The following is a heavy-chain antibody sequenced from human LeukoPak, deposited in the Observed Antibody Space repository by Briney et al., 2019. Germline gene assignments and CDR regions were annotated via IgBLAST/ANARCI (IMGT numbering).Heavy chain of an antibody. CDR2: INHSGST. CDR3: ARDRDYYDSSGYPPLGY. Sequence: SETLSLTCAVYGGSFSGYYWNWVRQPPGKGLEWIGEINHSGSTNYNPSLKSRVTISVDTSKNQFSLRLSSATAADTAVYYCARDRDYYDSSGYPPLGYWGQGTLVTVSS. J-gene: IGHJ4*02. CDR1: GGSFSGYY. D-gene: IGHD3-22*01. V-gene: IGHV4-34*01.